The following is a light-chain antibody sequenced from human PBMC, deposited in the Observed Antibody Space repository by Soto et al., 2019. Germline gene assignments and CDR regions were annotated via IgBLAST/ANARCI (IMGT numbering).Light chain of an antibody. Sequence: EIVLTQSPGTLSLSPGDRATLSCRASQSVSSSYLAWYQQKPGQAPRLLIYGASSRATGIPDRFSGSGSGTDFTLTISRLEPEDVAVYYCQQYGSAPLTFGQGTQLEIK. J-gene: IGKJ5*01. V-gene: IGKV3-20*01. CDR1: QSVSSSY. CDR2: GAS. CDR3: QQYGSAPLT.